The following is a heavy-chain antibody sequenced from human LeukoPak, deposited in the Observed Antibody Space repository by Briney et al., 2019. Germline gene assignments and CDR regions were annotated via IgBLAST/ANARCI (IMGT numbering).Heavy chain of an antibody. CDR3: ASRGGYCSSTSCPPDY. CDR1: GYTFTSYG. J-gene: IGHJ4*02. Sequence: ASVKVSCKASGYTFTSYGISWVRQAPGQGLEWMGWISAHNGNTNYAQKLQGRVTMTTDTSTSTAYMELRSLRSDDTAVYYCASRGGYCSSTSCPPDYWGQGTLVTVSS. V-gene: IGHV1-18*01. CDR2: ISAHNGNT. D-gene: IGHD2-2*01.